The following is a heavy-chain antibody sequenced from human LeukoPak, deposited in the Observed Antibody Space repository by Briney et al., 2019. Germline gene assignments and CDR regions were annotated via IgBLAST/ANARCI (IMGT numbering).Heavy chain of an antibody. CDR1: GFTVSSNY. D-gene: IGHD5-18*01. V-gene: IGHV3-7*04. CDR3: ARGGRGYSYEYYYYYGMDV. J-gene: IGHJ6*02. Sequence: GGSLRLSCAASGFTVSSNYMSWVRQAPGKGLEWVASIKQDGSEKYYVDSVKGRFTISRDNAKNSLYLQMNSLRAEDTAVYYCARGGRGYSYEYYYYYGMDVWGQGTTVTVSS. CDR2: IKQDGSEK.